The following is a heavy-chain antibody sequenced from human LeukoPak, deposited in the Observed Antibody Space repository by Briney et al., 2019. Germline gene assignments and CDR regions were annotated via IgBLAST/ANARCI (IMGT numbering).Heavy chain of an antibody. V-gene: IGHV3-23*01. CDR1: GFTFRSYA. J-gene: IGHJ4*02. D-gene: IGHD3-22*01. CDR3: ARAPAHYYDSSDHYYVGESYFDY. CDR2: ISGSGGST. Sequence: GGSLRLSCAASGFTFRSYAMSWVRQAPGKGLEWVSGISGSGGSTNYADSVKGRFTISRDNSKISRDNSKNTLYLQMNSLRAEDTAVYYCARAPAHYYDSSDHYYVGESYFDYWGQGTLVTVSS.